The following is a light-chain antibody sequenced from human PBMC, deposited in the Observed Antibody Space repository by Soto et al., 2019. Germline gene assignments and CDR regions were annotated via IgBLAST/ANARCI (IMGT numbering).Light chain of an antibody. Sequence: DLPVTQSPSSLSASVGDRVTITCRASQTIYSSLTCYQQKPGKAPNILIYAASGFQSGVPSRFSVSGSGSDFILAITSLQPEDFATYYCQQAYDSPFTFGPGTKVDIK. CDR3: QQAYDSPFT. J-gene: IGKJ3*01. CDR2: AAS. V-gene: IGKV1-39*01. CDR1: QTIYSS.